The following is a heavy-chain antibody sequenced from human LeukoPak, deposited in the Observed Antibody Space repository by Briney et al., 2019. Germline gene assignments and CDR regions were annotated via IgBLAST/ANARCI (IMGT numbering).Heavy chain of an antibody. CDR2: ISYTSNTI. CDR3: VRMTHSGNSFDH. Sequence: GGSLRLSCAASGFTVSSNYMSWVRQAPGKGLEWVSYISYTSNTIYYADSVKGRLAISRDNAKDSLYLQLSSLKTEDTAVYYCVRMTHSGNSFDHWGQGTLVIVSS. J-gene: IGHJ4*02. D-gene: IGHD6-25*01. CDR1: GFTVSSNY. V-gene: IGHV3-48*04.